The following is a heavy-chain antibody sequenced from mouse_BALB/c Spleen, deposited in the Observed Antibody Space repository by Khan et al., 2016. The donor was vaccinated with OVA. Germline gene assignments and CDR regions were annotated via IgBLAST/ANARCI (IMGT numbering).Heavy chain of an antibody. CDR3: TRWSDYYAMDY. J-gene: IGHJ4*01. V-gene: IGHV1-69*02. Sequence: VQLQQPGAELVRPGASVKLSCKASGYTFTNYWINWMKQRPGQGLEWIGNIYPSDSYTNYNQEFKDKATLTVDKSSSTAYMQLSSPTSEDSAVYYCTRWSDYYAMDYWGQGTSVTVS. CDR2: IYPSDSYT. CDR1: GYTFTNYW.